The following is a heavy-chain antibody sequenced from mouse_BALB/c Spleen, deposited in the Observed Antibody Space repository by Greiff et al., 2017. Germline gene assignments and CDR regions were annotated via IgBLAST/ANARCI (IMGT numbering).Heavy chain of an antibody. Sequence: EVQLQESGAELVKPGASVKLSCTASGFNIKDTYMHWVKQRPEQGLEWIGRIDPANGNTKYDPKFQGKATITADTSSNTAYLQLSSLTSEDTAVYYCARDPGYAMDYWGQGTSVTVSS. CDR3: ARDPGYAMDY. J-gene: IGHJ4*01. V-gene: IGHV14-3*02. D-gene: IGHD4-1*01. CDR1: GFNIKDTY. CDR2: IDPANGNT.